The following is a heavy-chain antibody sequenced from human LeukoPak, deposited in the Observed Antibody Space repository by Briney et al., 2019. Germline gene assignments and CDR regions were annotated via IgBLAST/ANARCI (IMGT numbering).Heavy chain of an antibody. Sequence: ASVKVSCKASGYTFTGYYLHWVRQAPGQGLEWMGWINPNSGATYFTQKFQGRVTFTRDTSISTVYMELSSLSSDDTAVFYCARALSSWLFDYWGQGTLVTVSS. D-gene: IGHD6-13*01. CDR3: ARALSSWLFDY. CDR2: INPNSGAT. CDR1: GYTFTGYY. V-gene: IGHV1-2*02. J-gene: IGHJ4*02.